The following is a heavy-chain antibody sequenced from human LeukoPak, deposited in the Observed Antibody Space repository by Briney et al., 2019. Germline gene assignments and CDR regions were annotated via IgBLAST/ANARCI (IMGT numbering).Heavy chain of an antibody. V-gene: IGHV3-48*04. D-gene: IGHD1-26*01. J-gene: IGHJ4*02. CDR2: ISSSSSTI. CDR3: ARDRGGSYSAIDY. CDR1: SYS. Sequence: SYSXXWVRQAPGKGLEWVSFISSSSSTIYYADSVKGRFTISRDNAKNSLYLRMNSLRAEDTAVYYCARDRGGSYSAIDYWGQGTLVTVSS.